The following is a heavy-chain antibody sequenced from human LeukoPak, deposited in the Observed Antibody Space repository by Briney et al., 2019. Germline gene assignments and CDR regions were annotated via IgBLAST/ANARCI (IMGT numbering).Heavy chain of an antibody. CDR3: ARDDYYF. V-gene: IGHV3-21*01. D-gene: IGHD2-21*02. Sequence: GGSLRLSCAASGFPFSSFSMNWVRQAPGKGLEWVSSISSSGDYKYYADSMRGRFTNSRDNAKNSLSLQMNNLRAEDAAVYYCARDDYYFWGQGTLVTVSS. CDR2: ISSSGDYK. CDR1: GFPFSSFS. J-gene: IGHJ4*02.